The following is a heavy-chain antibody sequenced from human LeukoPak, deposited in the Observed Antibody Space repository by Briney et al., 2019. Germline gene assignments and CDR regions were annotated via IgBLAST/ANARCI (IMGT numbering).Heavy chain of an antibody. CDR1: GFTFSSYW. CDR3: ATDGGPFDD. CDR2: IKQDGSER. D-gene: IGHD3-3*01. J-gene: IGHJ4*02. V-gene: IGHV3-7*01. Sequence: GGSLRLSCAASGFTFSSYWMSWVRQPPGMGLEWVANIKQDGSERYYVDSVKGRFTISRDNAKKSVYLQMNSLRGEDTAVYYCATDGGPFDDWGQGTLVTVSS.